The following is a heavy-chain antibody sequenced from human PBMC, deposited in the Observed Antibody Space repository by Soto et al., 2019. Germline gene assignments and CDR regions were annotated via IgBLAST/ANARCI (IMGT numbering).Heavy chain of an antibody. CDR3: ARGLYDSSGYYGTDAFDI. CDR2: ISAYNGNT. CDR1: VYTFTSYV. J-gene: IGHJ3*02. Sequence: QVQLVQSGAEVKKPGASVKVSCKASVYTFTSYVISWVRQAPGQGLELLGWISAYNGNTNYAQKLQGRVTMTTDTATITAYMELRSLRSDDTAVYYCARGLYDSSGYYGTDAFDIWGQGTMVTVSS. V-gene: IGHV1-18*01. D-gene: IGHD3-22*01.